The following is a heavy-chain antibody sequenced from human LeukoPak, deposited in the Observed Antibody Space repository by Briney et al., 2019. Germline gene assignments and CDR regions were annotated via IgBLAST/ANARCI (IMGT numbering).Heavy chain of an antibody. J-gene: IGHJ6*03. Sequence: GGSLRLSCAASGFTFSSYWMSWVRQAPGKGLEWVANIKQDGGERYYVDSVKGRFTISRDNAKNSLYLQMNSLRAEDTAVYYCARVDRYNWNSWGIYYYYMDVWGKGTTVTVSS. V-gene: IGHV3-7*01. D-gene: IGHD1-7*01. CDR2: IKQDGGER. CDR1: GFTFSSYW. CDR3: ARVDRYNWNSWGIYYYYMDV.